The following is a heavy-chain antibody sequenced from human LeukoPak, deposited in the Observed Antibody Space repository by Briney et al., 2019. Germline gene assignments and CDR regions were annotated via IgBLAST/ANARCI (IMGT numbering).Heavy chain of an antibody. V-gene: IGHV3-30-3*01. D-gene: IGHD2/OR15-2a*01. CDR1: GFTFSSYA. CDR3: ASGRTTFDH. J-gene: IGHJ4*02. Sequence: QTGRSLRLSCAASGFTFSSYAMHWVRQAPGKGLEWVAVISYDGSNKYYADSVKGRFTISRDNAKNSLYLQLNSLRAEDTAVYYCASGRTTFDHWGQGTLVTVSS. CDR2: ISYDGSNK.